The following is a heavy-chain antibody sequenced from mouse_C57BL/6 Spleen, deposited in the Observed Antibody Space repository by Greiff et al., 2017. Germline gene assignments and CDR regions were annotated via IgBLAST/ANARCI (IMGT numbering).Heavy chain of an antibody. Sequence: EVKLVESGGGLVKPGGSLKLSCAASGFTFSDYGMHWVRQAPEKRLEWVAYISSGSSTIYYADTVKGRFTISRDNAKNTLFLQLTSLRSEDTAMXYCAIYDYQGAMDYWGQGTSVTVSS. J-gene: IGHJ4*01. D-gene: IGHD2-4*01. V-gene: IGHV5-17*01. CDR1: GFTFSDYG. CDR3: AIYDYQGAMDY. CDR2: ISSGSSTI.